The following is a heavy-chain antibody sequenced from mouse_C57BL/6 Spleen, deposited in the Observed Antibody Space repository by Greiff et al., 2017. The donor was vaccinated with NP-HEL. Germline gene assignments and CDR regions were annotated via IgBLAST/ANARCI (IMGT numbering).Heavy chain of an antibody. CDR3: ARPGDY. CDR2: ISSGGSYT. Sequence: EVQGVESGGDLVKPGGSLKLSCAASGFTFSSYGMSWVRQTPDKRLEWVANISSGGSYTYYPDSVKGRFTISRDNAKNTLYLQMSSLKSEDTAMYYCARPGDYWGQGTSVTVSS. V-gene: IGHV5-6*01. CDR1: GFTFSSYG. J-gene: IGHJ4*01.